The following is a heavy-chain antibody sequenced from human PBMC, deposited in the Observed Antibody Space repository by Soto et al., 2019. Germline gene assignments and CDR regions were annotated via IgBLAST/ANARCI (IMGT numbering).Heavy chain of an antibody. CDR2: FDPEDGET. Sequence: GASVKVSCKVSGYTLIELSMHWVRQAPGKGLEWMGGFDPEDGETIYAQKFQGRVTMTEDTSTDTAYMELSSLRSEDTALYYCTTGVGLTPSYYFDYWGQGTLVTVSS. CDR1: GYTLIELS. D-gene: IGHD1-26*01. V-gene: IGHV1-24*01. CDR3: TTGVGLTPSYYFDY. J-gene: IGHJ4*02.